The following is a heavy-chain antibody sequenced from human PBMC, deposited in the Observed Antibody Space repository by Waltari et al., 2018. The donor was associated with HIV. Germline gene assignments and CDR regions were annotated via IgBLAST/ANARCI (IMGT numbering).Heavy chain of an antibody. Sequence: QLLESGGGLVAPGGSLRLSWAASGFIFTGFAMDWVRQAPGKGLEWVSAIRGGGETFYADSVKGRFTISRDNSKNTLYLQMNSLRADDAAVYYCVKDSGRAADVFDLWGQGTMVTVSS. CDR3: VKDSGRAADVFDL. D-gene: IGHD3-10*01. V-gene: IGHV3-23*01. J-gene: IGHJ3*01. CDR1: GFIFTGFA. CDR2: IRGGGET.